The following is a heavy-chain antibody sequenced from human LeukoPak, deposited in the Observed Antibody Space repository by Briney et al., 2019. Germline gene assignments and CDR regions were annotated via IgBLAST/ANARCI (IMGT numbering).Heavy chain of an antibody. Sequence: GASVKVSCKASGGTFSSYAISWVRQAPGQGLEWMGGIIPIFGTANYAQKFQGRVTITADESTSTAYMELSSLRSEDTAVYYCARDQVLSQSGRLDDWGQGTLVTVSS. J-gene: IGHJ4*02. CDR2: IIPIFGTA. CDR1: GGTFSSYA. CDR3: ARDQVLSQSGRLDD. D-gene: IGHD3-9*01. V-gene: IGHV1-69*13.